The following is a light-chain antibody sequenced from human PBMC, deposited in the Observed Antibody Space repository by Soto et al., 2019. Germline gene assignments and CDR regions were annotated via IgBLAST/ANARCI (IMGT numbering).Light chain of an antibody. CDR1: QSISSW. J-gene: IGKJ4*01. CDR2: KAS. V-gene: IGKV1-5*03. CDR3: QQSYSTPLT. Sequence: DIQMTRSPSTLSASVEDRGAMTCRASQSISSWLAWYQQKPRKAPKLLIYKASSLESGVPSRFSGSGSGTEFSLTISSLEPEDFATYYCQQSYSTPLTFGGGTKVDIK.